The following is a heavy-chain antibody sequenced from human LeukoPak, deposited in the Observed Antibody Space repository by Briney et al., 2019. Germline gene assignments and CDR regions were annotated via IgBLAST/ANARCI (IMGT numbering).Heavy chain of an antibody. Sequence: GGSLRLSCAATGFTFSSYGMHWVRQPPGKGLEWVANIKPDESEKYYVDSVKGRFTISRDNAKNSLYLQMNSLRAEDTAVYYCARVGTTEGTLEDYWGQGTLVTVSS. D-gene: IGHD1/OR15-1a*01. J-gene: IGHJ4*02. CDR3: ARVGTTEGTLEDY. CDR2: IKPDESEK. CDR1: GFTFSSYG. V-gene: IGHV3-7*01.